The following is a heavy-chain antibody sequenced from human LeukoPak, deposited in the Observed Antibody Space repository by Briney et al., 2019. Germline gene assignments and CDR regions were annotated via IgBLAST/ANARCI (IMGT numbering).Heavy chain of an antibody. V-gene: IGHV3-7*01. Sequence: PGGSLRLSCAASGFIVSRYWMSWVRQAPGKGLEWVADIKEDGSEKHCVDSVKGRFTISRDNAENSLYLQMNSLRAEDTAIYYCARDLGVCSRGTCYSVYDYWGQGTLVTVFS. J-gene: IGHJ4*02. CDR1: GFIVSRYW. D-gene: IGHD2-15*01. CDR3: ARDLGVCSRGTCYSVYDY. CDR2: IKEDGSEK.